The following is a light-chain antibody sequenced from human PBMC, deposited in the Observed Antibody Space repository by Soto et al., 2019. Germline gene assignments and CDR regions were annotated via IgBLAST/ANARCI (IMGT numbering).Light chain of an antibody. Sequence: DFQMTQSPSSLSASVGDRVTITCRASQSINRYLNWHQQKPGEAPKLLVSSASTLQGGVPSRFSGSGSGTDFTLTISSLQPEDFATYYCQQNYGTPNTFGGGTKVAIK. CDR3: QQNYGTPNT. CDR2: SAS. J-gene: IGKJ4*02. V-gene: IGKV1-39*01. CDR1: QSINRY.